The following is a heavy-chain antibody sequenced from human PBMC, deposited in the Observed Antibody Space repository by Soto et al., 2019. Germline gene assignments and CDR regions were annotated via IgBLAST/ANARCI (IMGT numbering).Heavy chain of an antibody. Sequence: GGSLRLSCAASGFTFSSYSMNWVCQAPGKGLEWVSSISSSSSYIYYADSVKGRFTISRDNAKNSLYLQMNSLRAEDTAMYYCARAYSGSYYSTHWGQGTLVTVSS. CDR3: ARAYSGSYYSTH. D-gene: IGHD1-26*01. J-gene: IGHJ4*02. CDR2: ISSSSSYI. V-gene: IGHV3-21*01. CDR1: GFTFSSYS.